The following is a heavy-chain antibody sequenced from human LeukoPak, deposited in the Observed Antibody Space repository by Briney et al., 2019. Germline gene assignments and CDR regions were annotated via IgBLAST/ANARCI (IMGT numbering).Heavy chain of an antibody. V-gene: IGHV3-7*05. Sequence: GGSLRLSCAASVFTFSNYWMSWVRQAPGKGLEWVANIKEDGSAKYYVDSVKGRFTISRDNAKNSQYLQMNSLRAEDTAVYYCARDTGYNAFDYWGKGTLVTVSS. CDR3: ARDTGYNAFDY. CDR2: IKEDGSAK. D-gene: IGHD5-24*01. J-gene: IGHJ4*02. CDR1: VFTFSNYW.